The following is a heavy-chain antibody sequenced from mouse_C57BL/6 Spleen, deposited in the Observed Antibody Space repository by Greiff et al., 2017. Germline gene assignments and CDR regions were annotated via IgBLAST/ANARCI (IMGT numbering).Heavy chain of an antibody. CDR2: IDPSDSET. V-gene: IGHV1-52*01. D-gene: IGHD2-4*01. Sequence: QVQLQQPGAELVRPGSSVKLSCKASGYTFTSYWMHWVKQRPIQGLEWIGNIDPSDSETHYNQKFKDKATLTVDKSSSTAYMQLSSLTSEDSAVXSGANSWYYDYLYYFDYWGQGTTLTVSS. J-gene: IGHJ2*01. CDR3: ANSWYYDYLYYFDY. CDR1: GYTFTSYW.